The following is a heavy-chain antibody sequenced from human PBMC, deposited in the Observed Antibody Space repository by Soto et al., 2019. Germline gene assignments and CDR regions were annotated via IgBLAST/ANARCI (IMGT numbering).Heavy chain of an antibody. CDR2: IYHSGST. CDR1: GYSISSGYY. Sequence: PSETLSLTCAVSGYSISSGYYWGWIRQPPGKGLEWIGSIYHSGSTYYNPSLKSRVTISVDTSKNQFSLKLSSVTAADTAVYYCASLLYYYDSSGYFQGNFDYWGQGTLATVSS. J-gene: IGHJ4*02. V-gene: IGHV4-38-2*01. D-gene: IGHD3-22*01. CDR3: ASLLYYYDSSGYFQGNFDY.